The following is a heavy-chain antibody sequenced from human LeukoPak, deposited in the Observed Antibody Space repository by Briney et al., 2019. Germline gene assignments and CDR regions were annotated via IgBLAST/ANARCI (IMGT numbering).Heavy chain of an antibody. CDR2: VNPSGGST. CDR1: GYTFTSYY. J-gene: IGHJ3*02. D-gene: IGHD4-17*01. V-gene: IGHV1-46*01. CDR3: ARGTTVTTYGDAFDI. Sequence: ASVKVSCKASGYTFTSYYMHWVRQAPGQGLEWMGIVNPSGGSTSYAQKFQGRVTMTRDMSTSTVYMELSSLRSEDTAVYYCARGTTVTTYGDAFDIWGQGTMVTVSS.